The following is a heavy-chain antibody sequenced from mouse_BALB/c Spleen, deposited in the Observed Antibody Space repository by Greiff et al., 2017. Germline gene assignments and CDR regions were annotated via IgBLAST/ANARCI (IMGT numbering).Heavy chain of an antibody. D-gene: IGHD1-2*01. V-gene: IGHV1-4*01. Sequence: QVQLQQSGAELARPGASVKMSCKASGYTFTSYTMHWVKQRPGQGLEWIGYINPSSGYTNYNQKFKDKATLTADKSSSTAYMQLSSLTSEDSAVYYCARSISTASAWFAYWGQGTLVTVSA. CDR2: INPSSGYT. CDR1: GYTFTSYT. CDR3: ARSISTASAWFAY. J-gene: IGHJ3*01.